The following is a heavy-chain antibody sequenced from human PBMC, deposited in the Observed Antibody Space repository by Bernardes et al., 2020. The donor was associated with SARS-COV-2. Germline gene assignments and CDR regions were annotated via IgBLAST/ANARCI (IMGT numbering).Heavy chain of an antibody. CDR1: GYTLTDLS. V-gene: IGHV1-24*01. D-gene: IGHD3-3*01. Sequence: ASVKVSCKVSGYTLTDLSMHWVRQAPGKGLEWMGGFDPEDGETIYAQKFQGRVTMTEDTSTDTAYMELSSLRSEDTAVYYCATTSVFGVEPNWFDPWGQGTLVTVSS. CDR3: ATTSVFGVEPNWFDP. CDR2: FDPEDGET. J-gene: IGHJ5*02.